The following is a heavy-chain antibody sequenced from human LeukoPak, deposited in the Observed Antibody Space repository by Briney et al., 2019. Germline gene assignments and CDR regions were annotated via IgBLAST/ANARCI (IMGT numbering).Heavy chain of an antibody. CDR2: IHHSGST. Sequence: PSETLSLTCAVYGGSFTGYYWSWIRQPPGKGLEWIGEIHHSGSTNYNPSLKSRVTISVDTSKNQFSLKLSSVTAADTAVYYCARHGDQPLLHFDYWGQGTLVTVSS. CDR3: ARHGDQPLLHFDY. CDR1: GGSFTGYY. J-gene: IGHJ4*02. V-gene: IGHV4-34*01. D-gene: IGHD2-2*01.